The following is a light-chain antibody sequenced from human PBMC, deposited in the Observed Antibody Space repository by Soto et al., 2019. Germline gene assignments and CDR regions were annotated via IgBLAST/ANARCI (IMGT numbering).Light chain of an antibody. CDR1: TSDVGLYNY. CDR3: SSYTTSATLV. J-gene: IGLJ3*02. Sequence: QSALTQPASVSGSPGQSITISCTGTTSDVGLYNYVSWYQQHPGKVPKVIIYEVTNRPSGVSNRFSGSKSGDTASLTISGLQSEDEADYYCSSYTTSATLVFGGGTKLTVL. CDR2: EVT. V-gene: IGLV2-14*01.